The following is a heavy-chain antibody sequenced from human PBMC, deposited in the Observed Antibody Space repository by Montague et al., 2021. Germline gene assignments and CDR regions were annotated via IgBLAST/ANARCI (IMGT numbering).Heavy chain of an antibody. D-gene: IGHD7-27*01. CDR2: IYDSGTT. CDR3: VNRLGIRAPFDY. Sequence: SETLSLTCTVSGGSISEFYWSWIRQSPEKGLEWIGYIYDSGTTNYNPSLKSRVTISADTSMNQFSLNLRSVTAAATAVYFCVNRLGIRAPFDYWGQGTLVTVSS. J-gene: IGHJ4*02. CDR1: GGSISEFY. V-gene: IGHV4-59*08.